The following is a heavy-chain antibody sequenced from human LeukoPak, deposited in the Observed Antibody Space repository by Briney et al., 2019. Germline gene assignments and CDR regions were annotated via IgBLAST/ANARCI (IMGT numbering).Heavy chain of an antibody. CDR3: ARRPGSESSGYGTFDI. Sequence: SETLSLTCAVSGGSISSGNWWSWVRQPPGKGLEWIGEIYHSGNTNYNPSLKSRVIISVDTSKNQFSLKLSSVTAADTAVYYCARRPGSESSGYGTFDIWGQGSMVTVSS. CDR2: IYHSGNT. CDR1: GGSISSGNW. D-gene: IGHD3-22*01. J-gene: IGHJ3*02. V-gene: IGHV4-4*02.